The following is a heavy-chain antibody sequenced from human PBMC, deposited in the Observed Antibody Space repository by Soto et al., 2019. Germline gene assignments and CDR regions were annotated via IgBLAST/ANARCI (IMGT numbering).Heavy chain of an antibody. D-gene: IGHD6-19*01. J-gene: IGHJ6*02. Sequence: KTSETLSLTCAVYGGSFSGYYWSWIRQPPGKGLEWIGEINHSGSTNYNPSLKSRVTISVDTSKNQFSLKLSSVTAADTAVYYCARGQGVAGYYYYGMDVWGQGTTVTVSS. V-gene: IGHV4-34*01. CDR1: GGSFSGYY. CDR3: ARGQGVAGYYYYGMDV. CDR2: INHSGST.